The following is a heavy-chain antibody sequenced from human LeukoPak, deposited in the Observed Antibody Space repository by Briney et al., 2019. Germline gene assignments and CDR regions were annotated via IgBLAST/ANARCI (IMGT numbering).Heavy chain of an antibody. CDR2: IYSGGST. CDR1: GFTVSSNY. Sequence: GGSLRLSCAASGFTVSSNYMSWVRQAPGKGLEWVSVIYSGGSTYYADSVKGRFTISRDNSKNTLYLQMNSLRVEDTAVYYCAKINTDYGWGFDYWGQGTLVTVSS. J-gene: IGHJ4*02. CDR3: AKINTDYGWGFDY. D-gene: IGHD4/OR15-4a*01. V-gene: IGHV3-66*01.